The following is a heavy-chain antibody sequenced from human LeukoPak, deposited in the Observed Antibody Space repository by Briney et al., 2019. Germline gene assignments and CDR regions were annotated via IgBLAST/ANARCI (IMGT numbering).Heavy chain of an antibody. D-gene: IGHD6-19*01. CDR2: IYYSGDT. Sequence: GSLRLSCAASGFTFSNYDMNWVRQPPGKGLEWIGSIYYSGDTYYNPSLKSRVTISVDTSKNQFSLKLSSVTAADTAVYYCARRGIAVAGITDYWGQGTLVTVSS. CDR1: GFTFSNYD. CDR3: ARRGIAVAGITDY. V-gene: IGHV4-39*01. J-gene: IGHJ4*02.